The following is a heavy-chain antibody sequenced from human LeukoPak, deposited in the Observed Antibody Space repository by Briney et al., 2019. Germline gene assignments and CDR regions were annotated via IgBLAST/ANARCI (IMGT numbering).Heavy chain of an antibody. J-gene: IGHJ4*02. D-gene: IGHD6-13*01. V-gene: IGHV3-30-3*01. Sequence: GGSLRLSCAASGFTFSSYAMHWVRQAPGKGLEWVAVISHDGSNKYYADSVKGRFTISRDNSKNTLYLQMNSLRAEDTAVYYCARDRRAAVIAAAGLFDYWGQGTLVTVSS. CDR3: ARDRRAAVIAAAGLFDY. CDR1: GFTFSSYA. CDR2: ISHDGSNK.